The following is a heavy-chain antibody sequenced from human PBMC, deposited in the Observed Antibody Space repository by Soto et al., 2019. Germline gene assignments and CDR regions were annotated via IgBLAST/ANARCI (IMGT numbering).Heavy chain of an antibody. D-gene: IGHD3-10*01. CDR3: ARQATVKGAMASGSYPHRYYYYYGMDV. V-gene: IGHV4-39*01. CDR1: GGSISSSSYY. Sequence: QLQLQESGPGLVKPSETLSLTCTVSGGSISSSSYYWGWIRQPPGKGLEWIGSIYYSGSTYYNPSLKSRVTISVDTSKNQFSLKLSSVTAADTAVYYCARQATVKGAMASGSYPHRYYYYYGMDVWGQGTTVTVSS. CDR2: IYYSGST. J-gene: IGHJ6*02.